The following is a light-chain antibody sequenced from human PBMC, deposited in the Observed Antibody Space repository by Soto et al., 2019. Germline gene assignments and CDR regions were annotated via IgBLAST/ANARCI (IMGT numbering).Light chain of an antibody. Sequence: QSALTQPPSASGSLGQSVTISCTATSSDVGAYNYVSWYQQRPGKAPKVIIYEVSKRPSGVPDRFSGSKSGNTASLTVSGLQAEDEADYYCSSDAATFLFGGGTQLTVL. CDR3: SSDAATFL. J-gene: IGLJ2*01. CDR1: SSDVGAYNY. V-gene: IGLV2-8*01. CDR2: EVS.